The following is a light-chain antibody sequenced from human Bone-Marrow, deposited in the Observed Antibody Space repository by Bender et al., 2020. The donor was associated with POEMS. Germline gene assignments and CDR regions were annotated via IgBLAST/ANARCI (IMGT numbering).Light chain of an antibody. CDR2: SNY. J-gene: IGLJ1*01. CDR1: DSNFGGNN. V-gene: IGLV1-44*01. CDR3: TSYSSISTYV. Sequence: QSVLTQPPSASGTPGQSVIISCSGTDSNFGGNNVNWYQHLPGTAPRLVVYSNYQRPSGVSDRFSGSKSANTASLTISGLQPEDEADYYCTSYSSISTYVFGSGTKVTVL.